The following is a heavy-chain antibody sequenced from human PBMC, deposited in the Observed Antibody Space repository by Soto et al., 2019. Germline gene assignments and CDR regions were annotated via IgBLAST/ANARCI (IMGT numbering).Heavy chain of an antibody. J-gene: IGHJ4*02. D-gene: IGHD3-22*01. CDR2: INHNGNT. Sequence: PSETLSLTCAVSGGSFSGYYLRWIRQPPGKGLEWIGEINHNGNTNCNPSLKSRVTISVDTSKNQFSLKLSSVTAADTAVYYCARGEDHYDSTGEFDYWGRGTLVTVSS. CDR1: GGSFSGYY. CDR3: ARGEDHYDSTGEFDY. V-gene: IGHV4-34*01.